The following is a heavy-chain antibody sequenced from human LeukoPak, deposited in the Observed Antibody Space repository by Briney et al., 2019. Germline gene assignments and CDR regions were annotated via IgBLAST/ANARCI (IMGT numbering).Heavy chain of an antibody. CDR2: ISYDGSNK. D-gene: IGHD6-13*01. J-gene: IGHJ4*02. CDR3: ARHGNGLYSSSGKIFDY. CDR1: GFTFSSYG. Sequence: GRSLRLSCAASGFTFSSYGMHWVRQAPGKGLEWVAVISYDGSNKYYADSVKGRFTISRDNSKNTLYLQMNSLRAEDTAVYYCARHGNGLYSSSGKIFDYWGQGTLVTVSS. V-gene: IGHV3-30*03.